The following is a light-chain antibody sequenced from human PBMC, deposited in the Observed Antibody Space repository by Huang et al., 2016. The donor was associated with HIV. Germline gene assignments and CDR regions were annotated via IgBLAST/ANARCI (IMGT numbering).Light chain of an antibody. Sequence: IELTQSPGTLSLSPGERATLSCRASQSVSRNYVAWFQQKPGPAPRLLIYRASRRATGIPDKFSGSGSGTDFTLTIDRLEPEDLAFYYCQQTGRSPWTFGQGTKVEI. V-gene: IGKV3-20*01. CDR2: RAS. CDR3: QQTGRSPWT. CDR1: QSVSRNY. J-gene: IGKJ1*01.